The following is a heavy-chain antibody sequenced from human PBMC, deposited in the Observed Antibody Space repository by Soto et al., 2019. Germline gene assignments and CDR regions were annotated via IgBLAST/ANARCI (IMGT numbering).Heavy chain of an antibody. D-gene: IGHD3-9*01. CDR1: GGAINDHY. CDR2: IYYNGNT. Sequence: LSLTCTLSGGAINDHYWSFIRQPPGKGLEWIGYIYYNGNTNYNPSLESRVTISVDRSRNQFSLRLTSLTAADTAVYYCARVRTGYFDYWGRGALVTVSS. V-gene: IGHV4-59*11. J-gene: IGHJ4*02. CDR3: ARVRTGYFDY.